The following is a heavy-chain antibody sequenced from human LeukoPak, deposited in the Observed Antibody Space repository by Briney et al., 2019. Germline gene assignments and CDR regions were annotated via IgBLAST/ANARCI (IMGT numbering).Heavy chain of an antibody. D-gene: IGHD7-27*01. Sequence: GGSLRLSCVASGFTFGDVVMSWVRQAPGKGLEWVSAISYNGASTDYADSVKGRFAISRDNSKNTLYLQMNSLRAEDTAVYYCARRTGGTRDYWGQGTQVTVSS. J-gene: IGHJ4*02. CDR2: ISYNGAST. CDR1: GFTFGDVV. CDR3: ARRTGGTRDY. V-gene: IGHV3-23*01.